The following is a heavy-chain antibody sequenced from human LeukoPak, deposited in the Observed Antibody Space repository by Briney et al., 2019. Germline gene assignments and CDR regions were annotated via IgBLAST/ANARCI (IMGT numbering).Heavy chain of an antibody. V-gene: IGHV3-48*01. CDR2: ISSSSSTI. J-gene: IGHJ5*02. Sequence: PGGSLRLSCAASGFTFSSYSMNWVRQAPGKGLEWVSYISSSSSTIYYVDSVKGRFTISRDNAKNSLYLQMNSLRAEDTAVYYCARGNLRHIVVVTAWYWFDPWGQGTLVTVSS. CDR1: GFTFSSYS. CDR3: ARGNLRHIVVVTAWYWFDP. D-gene: IGHD2-21*02.